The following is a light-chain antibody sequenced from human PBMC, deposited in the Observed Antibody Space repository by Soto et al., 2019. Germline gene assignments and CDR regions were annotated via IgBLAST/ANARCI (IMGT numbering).Light chain of an antibody. CDR3: LQHNSYPYT. V-gene: IGKV1-17*03. J-gene: IGKJ2*01. Sequence: DIQMTQSPSAMSAPVGDRVTITCRASQDISNYLAWFQQKPGKVPERLIYAASSLPSGVPSRFAGSGSGTEFTLTISGLQPEDFATYYCLQHNSYPYTFGQGTKLEIK. CDR2: AAS. CDR1: QDISNY.